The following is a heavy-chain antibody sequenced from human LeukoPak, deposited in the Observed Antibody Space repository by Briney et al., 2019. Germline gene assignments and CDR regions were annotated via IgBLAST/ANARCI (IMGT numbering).Heavy chain of an antibody. D-gene: IGHD2-21*02. CDR2: IKRKTDGGTT. Sequence: AGGSLRLSCAASGFTFSNAWMSWVRQAPGKGLEWVGRIKRKTDGGTTDYAAPVKGRSTISRDDSKNMLYLQMNSLKNEDTAVYYCTTDSVTARRDDAFDIWGQGTVTVSS. J-gene: IGHJ3*02. CDR3: TTDSVTARRDDAFDI. V-gene: IGHV3-15*01. CDR1: GFTFSNAW.